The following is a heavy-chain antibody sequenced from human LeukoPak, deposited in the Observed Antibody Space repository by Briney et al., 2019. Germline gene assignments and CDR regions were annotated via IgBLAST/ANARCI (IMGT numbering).Heavy chain of an antibody. Sequence: ASVKVSCKASGGTFSSYAISWVRQAPGQGLEWMGGIIPIFGTANYAQKFQGRVTITADESTSTAYMELSSLRSEDTAVYYCARADAWFGRIDYWGQGTPVTVSS. CDR1: GGTFSSYA. CDR3: ARADAWFGRIDY. D-gene: IGHD3-10*01. V-gene: IGHV1-69*13. CDR2: IIPIFGTA. J-gene: IGHJ4*02.